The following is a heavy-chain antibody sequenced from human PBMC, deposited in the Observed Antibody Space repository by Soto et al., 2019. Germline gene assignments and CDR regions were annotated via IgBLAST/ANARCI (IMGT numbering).Heavy chain of an antibody. V-gene: IGHV4-31*03. CDR2: VYHSGST. CDR3: ARDTGLAPTVWGY. CDR1: GDSIRGGGHY. Sequence: QVQLQESGPGLVKPSQTLSLTCSVSGDSIRGGGHYWNWIRQFPGKGLEWIGYVYHSGSTHYYPSLRGRLTISIDTSKNQFSLRLISVTAADTALYYCARDTGLAPTVWGYWGHGTQVTVSS. D-gene: IGHD7-27*01. J-gene: IGHJ4*03.